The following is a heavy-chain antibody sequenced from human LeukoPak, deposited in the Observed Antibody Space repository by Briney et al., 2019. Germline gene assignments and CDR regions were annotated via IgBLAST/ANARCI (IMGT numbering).Heavy chain of an antibody. J-gene: IGHJ4*02. CDR1: GFTFSNSA. V-gene: IGHV3-30*04. CDR2: ISYDGSHK. D-gene: IGHD3-9*01. Sequence: GGSLRLSCAASGFTFSNSAMHWVRQAPGKGLEWVAIISYDGSHKFYADSVKGRFTISRDTAKNTLYLQMNSLRAQDTAVYYCAREYYGILTGYLGDFDYWGQGTLVTVSS. CDR3: AREYYGILTGYLGDFDY.